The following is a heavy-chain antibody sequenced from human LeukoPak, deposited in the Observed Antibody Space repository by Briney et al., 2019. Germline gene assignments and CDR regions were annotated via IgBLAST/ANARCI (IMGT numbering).Heavy chain of an antibody. D-gene: IGHD6-6*01. CDR3: ARDQQLVGYGMDV. J-gene: IGHJ6*02. Sequence: GGSLRLSCVASGFTFSNSWMNWVRQAPEKGLEWVANIKEDGSEKYYLESVKGRFTISRDNAKNSLYLQMNSLRAEDTAVYYCARDQQLVGYGMDVWGQGTTVTVSS. CDR2: IKEDGSEK. CDR1: GFTFSNSW. V-gene: IGHV3-7*01.